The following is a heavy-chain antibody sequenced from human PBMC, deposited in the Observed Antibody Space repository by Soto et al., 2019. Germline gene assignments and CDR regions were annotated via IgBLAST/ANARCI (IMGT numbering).Heavy chain of an antibody. D-gene: IGHD3-3*01. V-gene: IGHV1-8*01. CDR1: GYTFTSYD. CDR3: ARGLKRTIFGVVIANWFDP. Sequence: ASVKVSCKASGYTFTSYDINWLRQATGQGLEWMGWMNPNSGNTGYAQKFQGRVTMTRNTSISTAYMELSSLRSEDTAVYYCARGLKRTIFGVVIANWFDPWGQGTLVTVSS. J-gene: IGHJ5*02. CDR2: MNPNSGNT.